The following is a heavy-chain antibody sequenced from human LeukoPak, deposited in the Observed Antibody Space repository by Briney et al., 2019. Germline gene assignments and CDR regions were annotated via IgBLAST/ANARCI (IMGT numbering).Heavy chain of an antibody. CDR3: ARPARKSNSYYRAV. Sequence: SETLSLTCTVSGGSISSYYWSWIRQPPGKGLEWIGYIYTSGSTNYNPSLKSRVTISVDTSKNQFSLKLSSVTAADTAVYYCARPARKSNSYYRAVGGKGPTVTFSS. CDR2: IYTSGST. V-gene: IGHV4-4*09. CDR1: GGSISSYY. J-gene: IGHJ6*03.